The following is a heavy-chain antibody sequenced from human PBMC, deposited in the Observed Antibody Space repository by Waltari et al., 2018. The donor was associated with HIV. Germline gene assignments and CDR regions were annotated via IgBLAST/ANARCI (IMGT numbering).Heavy chain of an antibody. CDR1: GGSISSGDYY. CDR2: IYYSGSP. CDR3: ARDRGSQAQQLVLHYYYGMDV. V-gene: IGHV4-30-4*08. D-gene: IGHD6-13*01. Sequence: QVQLQESGPGLVKPSQTLSLTCTVSGGSISSGDYYWSWIRQPPGKGLEWIGYIYYSGSPYYNPSLKSLVTISVDRSKNQLSLKLSSVTAADTAVYYCARDRGSQAQQLVLHYYYGMDVWGQGTTVTVSS. J-gene: IGHJ6*02.